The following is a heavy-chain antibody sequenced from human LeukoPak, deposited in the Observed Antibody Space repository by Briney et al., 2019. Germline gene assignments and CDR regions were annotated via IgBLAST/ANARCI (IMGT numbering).Heavy chain of an antibody. CDR2: ISSSSSTI. J-gene: IGHJ6*02. CDR3: AVGRYCSGGSCYFPGGGMDV. D-gene: IGHD2-15*01. V-gene: IGHV3-48*03. Sequence: PGGSLRLSCAASGFTFSSYEMNWVRQAPGKGLEWVSFISSSSSTIYYADSVKGRFTISRDNAKNSLFLQMNSLRDEDTAVYFCAVGRYCSGGSCYFPGGGMDVWGQGTTVTVSS. CDR1: GFTFSSYE.